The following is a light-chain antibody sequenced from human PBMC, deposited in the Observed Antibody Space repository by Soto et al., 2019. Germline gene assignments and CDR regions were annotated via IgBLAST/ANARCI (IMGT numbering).Light chain of an antibody. CDR2: AAS. CDR3: QQSYSTPLP. J-gene: IGKJ4*01. Sequence: PSSLSASVGDRVTITCRASQSISSYLNWYQQKPGKAPKLLIYAASSLQSGVPSRFSGSGSGTDFTLTISSLQPEDFATYYCQQSYSTPLPFGGGTKVDIK. V-gene: IGKV1-39*01. CDR1: QSISSY.